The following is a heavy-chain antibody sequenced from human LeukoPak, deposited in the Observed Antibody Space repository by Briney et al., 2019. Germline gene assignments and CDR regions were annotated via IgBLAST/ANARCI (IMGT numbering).Heavy chain of an antibody. CDR3: AREATTGIAVAGSFDY. V-gene: IGHV1-69*04. CDR1: GYTFTSYA. Sequence: SVKVSCKASGYTFTSYAISWVRQAPGQGLEWMGRIIPILGIANYAQKFQGRVTITADKSTSTAYMELSSLRSEDTAVYYCAREATTGIAVAGSFDYWGQGTLVTVSS. J-gene: IGHJ4*02. CDR2: IIPILGIA. D-gene: IGHD6-19*01.